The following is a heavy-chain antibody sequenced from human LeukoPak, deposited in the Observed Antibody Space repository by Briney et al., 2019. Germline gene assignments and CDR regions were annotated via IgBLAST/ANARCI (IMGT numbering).Heavy chain of an antibody. V-gene: IGHV4-59*11. J-gene: IGHJ3*02. D-gene: IGHD4-17*01. CDR1: SGSIDSHY. CDR3: ARDKFLGGDYFRAFDI. Sequence: SSETLSLTCTVSSGSIDSHYWSWIRQPPGKGLEWIGYIYYSGGTDYNPSLKSRVTISLGTSKKQFSLKLRSVTAADTAVYYCARDKFLGGDYFRAFDIWGKGTMVTVSS. CDR2: IYYSGGT.